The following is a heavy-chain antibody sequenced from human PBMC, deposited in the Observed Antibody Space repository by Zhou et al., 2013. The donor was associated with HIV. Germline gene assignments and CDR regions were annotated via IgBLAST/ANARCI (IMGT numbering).Heavy chain of an antibody. D-gene: IGHD2-2*02. CDR2: IIPIFGTA. Sequence: QVQLVQSGAEVKKPGSSVKVSCKASGGTFSSYAISWVRQAPGQGLEWMGGIIPIFGTANYAQKFQGRVTITTDESTSTAYMELSSLRSEDTAVYYCAIDTYCSSTSCYTHYYYYYMDVWGKGTTVTVSS. CDR3: AIDTYCSSTSCYTHYYYYYMDV. V-gene: IGHV1-69*05. J-gene: IGHJ6*03. CDR1: GGTFSSYA.